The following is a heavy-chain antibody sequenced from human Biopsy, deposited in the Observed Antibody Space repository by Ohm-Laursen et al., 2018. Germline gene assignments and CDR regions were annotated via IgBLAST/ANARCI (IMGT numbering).Heavy chain of an antibody. V-gene: IGHV3-33*01. Sequence: SLRLSCAASGSTFSSYGIHWVRQAPGKGLEWVAVICYDGSNKYSADSVKGRFSISRDNSKNTVYLQMNSLRAADTAVYYCARDRYYGSESYYSHYNMDVWGQGTTVSVSS. CDR2: ICYDGSNK. CDR1: GSTFSSYG. J-gene: IGHJ6*02. D-gene: IGHD3-10*01. CDR3: ARDRYYGSESYYSHYNMDV.